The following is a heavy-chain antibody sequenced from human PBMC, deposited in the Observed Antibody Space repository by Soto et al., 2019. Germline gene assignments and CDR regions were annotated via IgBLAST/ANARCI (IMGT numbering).Heavy chain of an antibody. CDR1: GYTFTGYY. CDR3: ARDGYSGYDSFSYYYGMDV. CDR2: INPNSGGT. D-gene: IGHD5-12*01. V-gene: IGHV1-2*04. J-gene: IGHJ6*02. Sequence: QVQLVQSGAEVKKPGASVKVSCKASGYTFTGYYMHWVRQAPGQGREWMGWINPNSGGTNYAQKFQGWVTMTRDTSISTAYMELSRLRSDDTAVYYCARDGYSGYDSFSYYYGMDVWGQGTTVTVSS.